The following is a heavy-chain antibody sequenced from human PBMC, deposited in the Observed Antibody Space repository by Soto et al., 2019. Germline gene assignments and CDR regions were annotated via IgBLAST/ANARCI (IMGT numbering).Heavy chain of an antibody. CDR3: AREAVPPGFGVVMYFDY. Sequence: GGSLRLSCAASGFTFSSYSMNWVRQAPGKGLEWVSYISSSSSTIYYADSVKGRFTISRDNAKNSLYLQMNSLRAEDTAVYYCAREAVPPGFGVVMYFDYWGQGTLVTVSS. V-gene: IGHV3-48*01. J-gene: IGHJ4*02. CDR1: GFTFSSYS. D-gene: IGHD3-3*01. CDR2: ISSSSSTI.